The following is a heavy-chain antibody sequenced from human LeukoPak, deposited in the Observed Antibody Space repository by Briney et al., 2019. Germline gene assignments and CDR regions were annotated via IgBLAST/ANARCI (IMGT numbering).Heavy chain of an antibody. D-gene: IGHD3-3*01. CDR1: GFTFSSYS. CDR2: ISSSSSYI. Sequence: GGSLRLSCAASGFTFSSYSMNWVRQAPGKGLEWVSSISSSSSYIYYADSVKGRFTISRDNAKNSLYLQMNSLRAEDTAVYYCARGNLIFGVVITPYYFDYWGQGTLVTVSS. V-gene: IGHV3-21*01. CDR3: ARGNLIFGVVITPYYFDY. J-gene: IGHJ4*02.